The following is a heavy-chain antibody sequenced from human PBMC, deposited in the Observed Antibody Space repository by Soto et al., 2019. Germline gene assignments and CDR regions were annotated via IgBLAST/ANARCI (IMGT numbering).Heavy chain of an antibody. CDR2: IVVGSGNT. CDR1: GFTFTSSA. Sequence: GASVKVSCKASGFTFTSSAVQWVRQARGQRLEWIGWIVVGSGNTNYAQKFQERVTITRDISTSTAYMELSSLRSEDTAVYYCAAVRYDFWSGYPPYFDYWGQGTLVTVSS. J-gene: IGHJ4*02. V-gene: IGHV1-58*01. CDR3: AAVRYDFWSGYPPYFDY. D-gene: IGHD3-3*01.